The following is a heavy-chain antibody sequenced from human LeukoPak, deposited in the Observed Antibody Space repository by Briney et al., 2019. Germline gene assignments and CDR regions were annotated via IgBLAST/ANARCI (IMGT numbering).Heavy chain of an antibody. CDR1: GYTFTSYD. V-gene: IGHV1-8*03. D-gene: IGHD2-2*01. CDR3: ARVPSYCSSTSCRWYYFDY. J-gene: IGHJ4*02. CDR2: MNPNSGNT. Sequence: ASVKVSCKASGYTFTSYDINWVRQATGQGLEWMGWMNPNSGNTGYAQKFQGRVTITRNTSISTAYMELSSLRSEDTAVYYCARVPSYCSSTSCRWYYFDYWGQGTLVTVSS.